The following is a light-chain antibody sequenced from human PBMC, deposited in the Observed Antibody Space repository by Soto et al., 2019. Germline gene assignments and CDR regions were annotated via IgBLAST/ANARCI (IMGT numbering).Light chain of an antibody. V-gene: IGLV6-57*03. CDR1: GGSIASNY. Sequence: NFMLTQPHSVSESPGKTVTISCTRRGGSIASNYVQWYQQRPGSAPTIVIYEDNQRPSGVTDRFSGSIDSSSNSASLTISGLKTEDEADYYCQSYDSSNWVFGGRTKLTVL. J-gene: IGLJ3*02. CDR3: QSYDSSNWV. CDR2: EDN.